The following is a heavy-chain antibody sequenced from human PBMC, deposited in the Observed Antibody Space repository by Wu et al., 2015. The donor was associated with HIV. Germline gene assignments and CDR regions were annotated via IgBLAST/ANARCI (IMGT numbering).Heavy chain of an antibody. Sequence: QVQLVQSGAEMKKPGASVNISCKASGYPFTSYYIHWVRQAPGQGLEWMGVVNPDSGNTMYAQKFQGRVTLTRDTSTSTVYMELRSLQFEDEAVYYCARGGLRVWDLPRGDAFDIWGQGTPVIVSS. CDR1: GYPFTSYY. J-gene: IGHJ3*02. V-gene: IGHV1-46*01. CDR3: ARGGLRVWDLPRGDAFDI. D-gene: IGHD1-26*01. CDR2: VNPDSGNT.